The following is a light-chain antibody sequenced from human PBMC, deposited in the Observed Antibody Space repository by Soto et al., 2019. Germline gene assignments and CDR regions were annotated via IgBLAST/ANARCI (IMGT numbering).Light chain of an antibody. J-gene: IGKJ4*01. Sequence: EIEMTQSPPTLYVSPGESAALSCRASQTVRSNVAWYHQRPGQAPRLVIYGTSTRAGGIPARFSGSGSGTDFTLTISSLQPEDFAVYYCHQRSNWPPTFGGGTKVDI. CDR1: QTVRSN. CDR2: GTS. V-gene: IGKV3-15*01. CDR3: HQRSNWPPT.